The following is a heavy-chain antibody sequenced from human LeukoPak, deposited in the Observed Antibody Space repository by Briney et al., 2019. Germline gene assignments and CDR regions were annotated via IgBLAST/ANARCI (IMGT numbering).Heavy chain of an antibody. CDR2: INHSGST. J-gene: IGHJ4*02. V-gene: IGHV4-34*01. D-gene: IGHD3-22*01. CDR1: GGSFSGYY. Sequence: PSETLSLTCAVYGGSFSGYYWSWIRQPPGKGLEWIGEINHSGSTNYNPSLKSRVTISVDTSKNQFSLKLSSVTAADTAVYYCARVDDSSSYYAYWGQGTLVTVSS. CDR3: ARVDDSSSYYAY.